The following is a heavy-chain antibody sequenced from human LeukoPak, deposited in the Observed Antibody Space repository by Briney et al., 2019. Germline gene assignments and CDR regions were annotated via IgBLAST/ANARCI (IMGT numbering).Heavy chain of an antibody. J-gene: IGHJ6*03. V-gene: IGHV3-53*01. CDR1: GFTVSSNY. CDR3: ARVLSGRGSLYYYYYYMDV. D-gene: IGHD3-10*01. CDR2: IYSGGST. Sequence: GGSLRLSCAASGFTVSSNYMSWVRQIPGKGLEWVSVIYSGGSTYYADSVKGRFTISRDNSKNSLYLQMNSLRAEDTAVYYCARVLSGRGSLYYYYYYMDVWGKGTTVTVSS.